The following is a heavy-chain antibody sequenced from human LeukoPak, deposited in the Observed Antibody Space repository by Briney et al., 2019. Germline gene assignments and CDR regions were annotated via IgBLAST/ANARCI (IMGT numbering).Heavy chain of an antibody. CDR2: ISYDGSNK. V-gene: IGHV3-30-3*01. J-gene: IGHJ4*02. D-gene: IGHD6-13*01. CDR3: AIAAAGSFDY. CDR1: GFTFSSYA. Sequence: PGRSLRLSCAASGFTFSSYAMHWVRQAPGKGLEWVAVISYDGSNKYYADSVKGRFTISRDNSKNMLYLQMNSLRAEDTAVYYCAIAAAGSFDYWGQGTLVTVSS.